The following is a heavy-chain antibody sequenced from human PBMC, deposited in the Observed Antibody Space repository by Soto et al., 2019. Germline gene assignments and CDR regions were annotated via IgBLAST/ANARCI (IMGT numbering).Heavy chain of an antibody. CDR1: GYSFTSYW. CDR3: ARHGSSWGPYYYYGMDV. Sequence: GESLKISCKGSGYSFTSYWIGWVRQMPGKGLEWMGIIYPGDSDTRYSPSFQGQVTISADKSISTAYLQWSSLKASDTAMYYCARHGSSWGPYYYYGMDVWGQGTTVTAP. CDR2: IYPGDSDT. V-gene: IGHV5-51*01. D-gene: IGHD6-13*01. J-gene: IGHJ6*02.